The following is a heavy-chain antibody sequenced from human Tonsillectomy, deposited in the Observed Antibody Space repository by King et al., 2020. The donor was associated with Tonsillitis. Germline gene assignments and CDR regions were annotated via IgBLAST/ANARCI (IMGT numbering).Heavy chain of an antibody. CDR3: GRDHSNNNWVWWLDP. D-gene: IGHD2/OR15-2a*01. CDR1: GYTFTSHY. J-gene: IGHJ5*02. Sequence: QLVQSGAQVKKPGASVKVSCMASGYTFTSHYIHWVRQAPGQGLEWMGIINPNDGTTLYAQKFQDRVTMTRDTSTSTVYMELSSLKSEDTPVYYCGRDHSNNNWVWWLDPWGQGTLVTVSS. V-gene: IGHV1-46*01. CDR2: INPNDGTT.